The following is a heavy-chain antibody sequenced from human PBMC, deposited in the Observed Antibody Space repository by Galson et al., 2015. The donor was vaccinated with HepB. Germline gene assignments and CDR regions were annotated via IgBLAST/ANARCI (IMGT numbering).Heavy chain of an antibody. CDR3: ARIILGPAVTPHYYAMDV. CDR1: GFTFSGSA. V-gene: IGHV3-73*01. J-gene: IGHJ6*02. CDR2: IRSKANNYAA. D-gene: IGHD4-17*01. Sequence: SLRLSCAASGFTFSGSAIDWVRQASGKGPEWIGRIRSKANNYAALYVPSLKGRFIVSRDDSKNMAYLHMMSLRSDDTAVYYCARIILGPAVTPHYYAMDVWGQGTTVTVSS.